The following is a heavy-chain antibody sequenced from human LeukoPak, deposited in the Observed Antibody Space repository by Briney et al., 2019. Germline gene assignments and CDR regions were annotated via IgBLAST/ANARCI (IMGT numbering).Heavy chain of an antibody. D-gene: IGHD3-16*01. CDR1: GFTFSTYG. V-gene: IGHV3-30*02. Sequence: PGGSLRLSCAASGFTFSTYGMHWVRQPPGKGLEWVTFIRYDGSNKYYADSVKGRFTISRDNSKSTLYLQMNSLRAEDTAVYYCAKCLRSLDYYYYMDVWGKGTTVTVSS. J-gene: IGHJ6*03. CDR3: AKCLRSLDYYYYMDV. CDR2: IRYDGSNK.